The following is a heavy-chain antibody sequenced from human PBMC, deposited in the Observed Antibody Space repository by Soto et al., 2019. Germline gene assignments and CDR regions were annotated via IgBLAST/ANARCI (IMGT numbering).Heavy chain of an antibody. J-gene: IGHJ4*02. CDR3: ASVDSYGSRAARY. Sequence: QVQLVQSGAEVKKPVASVKVSCKASGYTFTSYGISWVRQAPGQGLEWMGWISAYNGNINYAQKLQGRVTMTTDTYMSTAEMELRSLKSGDTGLDYCASVDSYGSRAARYWGQGPLVTVSS. CDR2: ISAYNGNI. D-gene: IGHD5-18*01. V-gene: IGHV1-18*01. CDR1: GYTFTSYG.